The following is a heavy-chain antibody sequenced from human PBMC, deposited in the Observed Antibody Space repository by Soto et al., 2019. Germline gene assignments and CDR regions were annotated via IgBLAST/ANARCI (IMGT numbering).Heavy chain of an antibody. CDR1: GGSISSYY. CDR2: IYYSGST. V-gene: IGHV4-59*01. J-gene: IGHJ4*02. Sequence: QVQLQESGPGLVKPSETLSLTCTVSGGSISSYYWSWIRQPPGKGLEWIGYIYYSGSTNYNPSLKSRVTIAVDTSKNQFSLKLSSVTAADTAVYYCARAIPIAAAGPLFYYWGQGTLVTVSS. D-gene: IGHD6-13*01. CDR3: ARAIPIAAAGPLFYY.